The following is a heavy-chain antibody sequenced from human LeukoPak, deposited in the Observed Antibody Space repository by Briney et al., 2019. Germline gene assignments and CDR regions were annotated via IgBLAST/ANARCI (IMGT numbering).Heavy chain of an antibody. Sequence: GGSLRLSCAASGFTFSSYGMHWVRQAPGKGLEWVAFIRYDGSNKYYADSVKGRFTISRDNSKNTLYLQMNSLRAEDTAVYFCARDSGFSGTQRGEYWGHGALVTVSS. CDR3: ARDSGFSGTQRGEY. V-gene: IGHV3-30*02. D-gene: IGHD3/OR15-3a*01. J-gene: IGHJ4*01. CDR1: GFTFSSYG. CDR2: IRYDGSNK.